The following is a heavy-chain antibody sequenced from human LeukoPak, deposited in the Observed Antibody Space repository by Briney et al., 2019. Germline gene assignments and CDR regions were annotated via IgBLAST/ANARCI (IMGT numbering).Heavy chain of an antibody. CDR1: GGSISSGSYY. D-gene: IGHD3-3*01. V-gene: IGHV4-61*02. Sequence: SETLSLTCTVSGGSISSGSYYWSWIRQPAGKGLEWIGRIYTSGSTNYNPSLKSGVTISVDTSKNQFSLKLSSVTDADTAVYYCARDPTAYDFWSGQPPYYMDVWGKGTTVTVSS. CDR2: IYTSGST. J-gene: IGHJ6*03. CDR3: ARDPTAYDFWSGQPPYYMDV.